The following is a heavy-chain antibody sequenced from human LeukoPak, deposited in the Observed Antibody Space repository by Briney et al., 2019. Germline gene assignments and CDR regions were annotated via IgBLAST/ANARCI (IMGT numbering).Heavy chain of an antibody. D-gene: IGHD2-2*02. Sequence: ASVKVSCKASGYTFTGYYMHWVRQAPGQGLEWMGWINPNSGGTNYAQKLQGRVTMTTDTSTSTAYMELRSLRSDDTAVYYCARHPAAAIQGASDYWGQGTLVTVSS. CDR3: ARHPAAAIQGASDY. CDR1: GYTFTGYY. J-gene: IGHJ4*02. V-gene: IGHV1-2*02. CDR2: INPNSGGT.